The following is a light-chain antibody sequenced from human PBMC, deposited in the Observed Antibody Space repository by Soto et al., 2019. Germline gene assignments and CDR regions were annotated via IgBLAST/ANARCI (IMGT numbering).Light chain of an antibody. V-gene: IGKV1-5*03. Sequence: DIQMTQSPFTLSASVGDRIIITCRASQSIGSWLAWYQQKPGKAPKLLIYKASSLESGVPSRFSGSGSGTEFTLTISSLQPDDFATYYCQQYNSYCTFGRGTKLEIK. CDR1: QSIGSW. CDR2: KAS. CDR3: QQYNSYCT. J-gene: IGKJ2*02.